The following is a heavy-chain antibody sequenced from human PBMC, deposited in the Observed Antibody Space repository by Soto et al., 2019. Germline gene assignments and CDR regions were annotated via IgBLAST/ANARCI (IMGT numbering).Heavy chain of an antibody. V-gene: IGHV1-2*02. CDR1: GYTFTGYY. D-gene: IGHD1-26*01. Sequence: GASVKVSCKASGYTFTGYYMHWVRQAPGQGLEWMGWINPNSGGTNYAQKFQGRVTMTRDTSISTAYMELSRLRSDDTAVYYCARDLGVGATRNMIDYWGQGTLVTV. CDR2: INPNSGGT. CDR3: ARDLGVGATRNMIDY. J-gene: IGHJ4*02.